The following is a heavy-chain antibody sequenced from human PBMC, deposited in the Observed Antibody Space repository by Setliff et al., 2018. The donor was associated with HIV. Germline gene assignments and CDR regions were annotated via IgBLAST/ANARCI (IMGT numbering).Heavy chain of an antibody. CDR2: IYSSGST. D-gene: IGHD3-22*01. V-gene: IGHV4-59*01. J-gene: IGHJ6*02. Sequence: SETLSLTCTVSSGSIRSYYWSWLRQPPGKGLEWIGYIYSSGSTNYNPSRKSRVTISVDTSKNQFSLKLSSVTAADTAVYYCARDVTYYYDSGGRDYYGMDVWGQGTTVTVSS. CDR3: ARDVTYYYDSGGRDYYGMDV. CDR1: SGSIRSYY.